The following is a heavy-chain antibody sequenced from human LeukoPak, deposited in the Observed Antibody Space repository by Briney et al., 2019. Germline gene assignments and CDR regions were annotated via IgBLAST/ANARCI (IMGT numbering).Heavy chain of an antibody. CDR2: ISSGSSYI. D-gene: IGHD1-1*01. V-gene: IGHV3-21*01. CDR3: ASGIRERGFDS. CDR1: GFTFSSYS. Sequence: GGSLRLSCAASGFTFSSYSMNWVRQAPGKGLEWVSSISSGSSYIYYADSVKGRFTISRDSAKSSLFLQMNSLKAEDTALYFCASGIRERGFDSWGQGTLVTVSS. J-gene: IGHJ4*02.